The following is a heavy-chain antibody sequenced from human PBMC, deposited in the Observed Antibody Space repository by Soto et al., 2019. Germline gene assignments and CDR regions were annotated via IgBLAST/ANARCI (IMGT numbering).Heavy chain of an antibody. V-gene: IGHV3-7*05. CDR2: IKQDGSEK. CDR1: GFTFSSYW. Sequence: GGSLRLSCAASGFTFSSYWMSWVRQAPGKGLEWVANIKQDGSEKYYVDSVKGRFTISRDNAKNSLYLQMNSLRAEDTAVYYCARDQSHYDILTGYYYYYGMDVWGQGTTVTVSS. D-gene: IGHD3-9*01. CDR3: ARDQSHYDILTGYYYYYGMDV. J-gene: IGHJ6*02.